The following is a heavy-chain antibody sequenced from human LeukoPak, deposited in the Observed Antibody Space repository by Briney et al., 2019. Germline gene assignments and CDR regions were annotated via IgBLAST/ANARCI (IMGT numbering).Heavy chain of an antibody. Sequence: PWASVTVSCKASGGTFSSYAISWVRQAPGQGLEWMGGIIPIFGTANYAQKFQGRVTITADESTSTAYMELSSLRSEDTAVYYCARDLDSSSSFSWFDPWGQGTLVTVSS. CDR1: GGTFSSYA. D-gene: IGHD6-6*01. V-gene: IGHV1-69*13. CDR2: IIPIFGTA. J-gene: IGHJ5*02. CDR3: ARDLDSSSSFSWFDP.